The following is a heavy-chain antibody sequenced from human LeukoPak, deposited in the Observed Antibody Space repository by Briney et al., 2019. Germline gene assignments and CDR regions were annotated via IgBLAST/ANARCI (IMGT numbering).Heavy chain of an antibody. Sequence: GGSLRLSCAASGFTFSSYGMHWVRQAPGKGLEGVAVISYDGSNKYYANSVKGRFTTSRDNSQNTPYLQMNRLRADDTAVHYCARGGAYCSGGSCRADDYWGQGTLVTVSS. D-gene: IGHD2-15*01. CDR3: ARGGAYCSGGSCRADDY. CDR2: ISYDGSNK. V-gene: IGHV3-30*03. J-gene: IGHJ4*02. CDR1: GFTFSSYG.